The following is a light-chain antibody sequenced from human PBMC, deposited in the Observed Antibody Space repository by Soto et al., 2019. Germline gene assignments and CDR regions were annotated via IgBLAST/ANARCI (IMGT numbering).Light chain of an antibody. J-gene: IGKJ1*01. CDR3: QQYGNSPRWT. Sequence: EIVLTQSPGTLSLSPGGRATVSCRSSQSVSSSYLAWYQQKPGQAPRLLIYGASSRATGIPGRFSGSGSGTDFTLTISRLEPEDFAVYYCQQYGNSPRWTFGQGTKWIS. V-gene: IGKV3-20*01. CDR2: GAS. CDR1: QSVSSSY.